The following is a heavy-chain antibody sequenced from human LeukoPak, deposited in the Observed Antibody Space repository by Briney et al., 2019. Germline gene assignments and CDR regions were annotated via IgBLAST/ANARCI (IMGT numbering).Heavy chain of an antibody. V-gene: IGHV3-23*01. CDR1: GFTFSSYA. CDR3: AKYVFSYGSGSYLAH. D-gene: IGHD3-10*01. J-gene: IGHJ4*02. Sequence: GGSLRLSCAASGFTFSSYAMNWVRQAPGKGLEWVSTISSSGGTTYYADSVKGRFTISRDYSKNTLYLQMNSLRAEDTAVYYCAKYVFSYGSGSYLAHWGQGTQVTVSS. CDR2: ISSSGGTT.